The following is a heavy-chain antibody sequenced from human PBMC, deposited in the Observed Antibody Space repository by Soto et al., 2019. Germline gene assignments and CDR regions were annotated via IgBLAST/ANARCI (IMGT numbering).Heavy chain of an antibody. J-gene: IGHJ6*03. D-gene: IGHD6-6*01. CDR2: IYYSGST. CDR1: GGSISSYY. V-gene: IGHV4-59*08. Sequence: PSETLSLTCTVSGGSISSYYWSWIRQPPGKGLEWIGYIYYSGSTNYNPSLKSRVTISVDTSKNQFSLKLSSVTAADTAVYYCARQIAARLRYYYYYMDVWGKGTTVT. CDR3: ARQIAARLRYYYYYMDV.